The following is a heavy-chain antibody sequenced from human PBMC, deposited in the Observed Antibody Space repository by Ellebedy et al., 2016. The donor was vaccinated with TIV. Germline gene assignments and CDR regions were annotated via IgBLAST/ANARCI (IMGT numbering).Heavy chain of an antibody. CDR2: ISGDGHII. J-gene: IGHJ4*02. CDR3: VRGEVSSGYYYEIKNYFDY. Sequence: GGSLRLXXAASGFTFSLYSINWIRQAPGKGLEWVASISGDGHIIHHTESLKGRLTLSRDNAKNSLFLQMNSLRGEDTAVYYCVRGEVSSGYYYEIKNYFDYWGQGILVTVSS. CDR1: GFTFSLYS. V-gene: IGHV3-21*01. D-gene: IGHD3-22*01.